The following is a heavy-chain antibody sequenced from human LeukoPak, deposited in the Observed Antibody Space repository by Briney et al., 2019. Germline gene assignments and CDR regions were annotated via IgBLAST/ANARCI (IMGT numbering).Heavy chain of an antibody. Sequence: GRSLRLSCAASGFTFSSYAMHWVRQAPGKGLEWVAVISYDGSNKYYADSVKGRFTISRDNSKNTLYLQMNSLRAEDTAVYYCAREHRIAVAGTHYYGMDVWGQGTTVTVSS. J-gene: IGHJ6*02. CDR3: AREHRIAVAGTHYYGMDV. CDR1: GFTFSSYA. D-gene: IGHD6-19*01. CDR2: ISYDGSNK. V-gene: IGHV3-30-3*01.